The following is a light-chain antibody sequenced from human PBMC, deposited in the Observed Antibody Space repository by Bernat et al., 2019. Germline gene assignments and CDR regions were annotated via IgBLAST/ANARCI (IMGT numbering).Light chain of an antibody. V-gene: IGKV1-5*03. J-gene: IGKJ1*01. CDR3: KQYNSYSRT. CDR1: QSIGRW. CDR2: KSS. Sequence: DIQMTQSPSTLSASVGDRVTITCRASQSIGRWLAWYQQKPGKAPKLLIYKSSSLESGVPSRFSGSVSGTEFTLTISSLQPDDFATYYCKQYNSYSRTFGQGTKVEIK.